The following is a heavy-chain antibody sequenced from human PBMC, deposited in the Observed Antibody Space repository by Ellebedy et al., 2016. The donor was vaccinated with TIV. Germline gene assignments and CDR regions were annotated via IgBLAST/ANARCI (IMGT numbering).Heavy chain of an antibody. V-gene: IGHV3-7*01. CDR1: GFSFRNYW. CDR2: IYQDGSEK. CDR3: ARGGSYGDYAVQVNSWFDP. Sequence: PGGSLRLSCAASGFSFRNYWMGWVRQAPGKGLEWVANIYQDGSEKYYVDSVKGRFTISRDNANNSLFLQMNSLRAEDTAVYYCARGGSYGDYAVQVNSWFDPWGRGTLVTVSS. J-gene: IGHJ5*02. D-gene: IGHD4-17*01.